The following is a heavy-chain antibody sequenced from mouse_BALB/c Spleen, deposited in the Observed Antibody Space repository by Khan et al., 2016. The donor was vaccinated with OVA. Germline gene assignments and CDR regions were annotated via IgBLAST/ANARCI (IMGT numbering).Heavy chain of an antibody. Sequence: EVELVESGGGLVQPGGSLKLSCATSGFTFSDYYMYWFRQTPEKRLEWVAYISNGGGNTYYPDTVKGRFPISRDNAKNTLYLQMSRRRSENTVLYYGARHGYCSGDAKDYWGQGTSVTGSS. J-gene: IGHJ4*01. CDR1: GFTFSDYY. CDR2: ISNGGGNT. D-gene: IGHD1-1*01. CDR3: ARHGYCSGDAKDY. V-gene: IGHV5-12*02.